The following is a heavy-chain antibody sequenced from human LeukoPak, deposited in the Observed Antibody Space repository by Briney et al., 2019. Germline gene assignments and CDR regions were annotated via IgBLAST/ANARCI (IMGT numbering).Heavy chain of an antibody. CDR1: GYSISSGYY. J-gene: IGHJ4*02. V-gene: IGHV4-38-2*02. D-gene: IGHD3-22*01. CDR2: IYHSGST. CDR3: ARSDYYDSSGLDY. Sequence: PSETLSLTCTVSGYSISSGYYWGWIRQPPGKGLEWIGSIYHSGSTYYNPSLKSRVTISVDTSKNQFSLKLSSVTAADTAVYYCARSDYYDSSGLDYWGQGTLVTVSS.